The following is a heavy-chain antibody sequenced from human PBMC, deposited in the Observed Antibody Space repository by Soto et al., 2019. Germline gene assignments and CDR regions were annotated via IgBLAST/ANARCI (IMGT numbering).Heavy chain of an antibody. D-gene: IGHD2-8*02. V-gene: IGHV4-59*01. J-gene: IGHJ4*02. CDR3: ARAGLQLGVYYFDY. CDR2: IYYSGST. CDR1: GGSISSYY. Sequence: PSETLSLTCTVSGGSISSYYWSWIRQPPGKGLEWIGYIYYSGSTNYNPSLKSRVTISVDTSKNQFSLKLSSVTAADTAVYYCARAGLQLGVYYFDYWGQGTLVTVSS.